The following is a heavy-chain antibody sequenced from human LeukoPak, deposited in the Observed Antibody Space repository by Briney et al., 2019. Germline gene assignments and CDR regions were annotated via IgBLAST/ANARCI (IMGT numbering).Heavy chain of an antibody. CDR2: VFYGGST. D-gene: IGHD3-16*01. V-gene: IGHV4-30-4*08. CDR3: ARDVRLAG. CDR1: GGSINSGDYY. J-gene: IGHJ4*02. Sequence: SETLSLTCTVTGGSINSGDYYWSWIRQPPGKGLEWIGYVFYGGSTSYNPSLKSRVTMSVDTSDNRLSLKLSSVTAADTAIYYCARDVRLAGWGQGTLVTVSS.